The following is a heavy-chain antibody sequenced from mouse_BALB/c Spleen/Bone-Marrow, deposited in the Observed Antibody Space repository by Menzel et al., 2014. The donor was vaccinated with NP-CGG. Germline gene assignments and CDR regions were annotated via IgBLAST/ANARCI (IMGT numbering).Heavy chain of an antibody. CDR1: GYSFTGYF. D-gene: IGHD1-1*01. CDR2: INPYNGDT. J-gene: IGHJ2*01. V-gene: IGHV1-20*02. Sequence: VQLQQSGPELVKPGASVKISCKASGYSFTGYFMNWVMQSHGKSLEWIGRINPYNGDTFYNQKFKGKATLTVDKSSSTAHMNLRSLASEDSAVYNCARSGYYGSSYFDYWGQGTTLTVSS. CDR3: ARSGYYGSSYFDY.